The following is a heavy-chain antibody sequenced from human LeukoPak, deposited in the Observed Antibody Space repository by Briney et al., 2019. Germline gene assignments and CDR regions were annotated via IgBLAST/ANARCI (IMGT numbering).Heavy chain of an antibody. Sequence: GGSLRLSCAASGFTFSSYAMSWVRQAPGKGLEWVSAISGSGCSTYYADSVKGRFTISRDNSKNTLYLQMNSLRAEDTAVYYCAKASEAIVVVVAARVVYFDYWGQGTLVTVSS. CDR3: AKASEAIVVVVAARVVYFDY. J-gene: IGHJ4*02. CDR1: GFTFSSYA. D-gene: IGHD2-15*01. V-gene: IGHV3-23*01. CDR2: ISGSGCST.